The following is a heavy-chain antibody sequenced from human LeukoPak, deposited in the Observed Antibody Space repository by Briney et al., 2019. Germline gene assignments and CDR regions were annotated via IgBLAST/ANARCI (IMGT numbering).Heavy chain of an antibody. Sequence: TGGSLRLSCAASGFTFSSYAMHWVRQAPGKGLEWVAVISYDGSNKYYADSVKGRFTISRDNSKNTLYLQMNSLRAEDTAVYYCASTTEAYCGGDCYLDYWGQGTLVTVSS. CDR2: ISYDGSNK. V-gene: IGHV3-30-3*01. CDR3: ASTTEAYCGGDCYLDY. D-gene: IGHD2-21*02. J-gene: IGHJ4*02. CDR1: GFTFSSYA.